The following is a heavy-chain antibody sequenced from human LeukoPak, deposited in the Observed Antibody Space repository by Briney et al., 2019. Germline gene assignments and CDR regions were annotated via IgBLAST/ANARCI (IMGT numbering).Heavy chain of an antibody. Sequence: GRSLSLPHAVSLLPFRICSKKGAPGPRGRALEEGSYMSSRSNYIYYADSVKGRFTISRDNAKNSLYLQMNSLRAEDTAVYYCARDRPIWFGELSGTDSGYGMDVWGQGTTVTVSS. CDR3: ARDRPIWFGELSGTDSGYGMDV. J-gene: IGHJ6*02. V-gene: IGHV3-21*01. D-gene: IGHD3-10*01. CDR2: MSSRSNYI. CDR1: LLPFRICS.